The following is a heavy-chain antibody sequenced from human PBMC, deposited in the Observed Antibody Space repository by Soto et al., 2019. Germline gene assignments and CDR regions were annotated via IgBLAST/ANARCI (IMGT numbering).Heavy chain of an antibody. CDR2: ISGNGGNT. V-gene: IGHV3-23*01. CDR3: ARVLGYCTSTSCYPPDC. D-gene: IGHD2-2*01. Sequence: EVQLLESGGDLVQPGGPPRLSCAASGFTFSSYGMSWVRQAPGKGLEWVSSISGNGGNTYYADSVKGRFTISRDNSKNTVDLQMKSLRAEDTAVYFCARVLGYCTSTSCYPPDCWGQGTLVTVSS. J-gene: IGHJ4*02. CDR1: GFTFSSYG.